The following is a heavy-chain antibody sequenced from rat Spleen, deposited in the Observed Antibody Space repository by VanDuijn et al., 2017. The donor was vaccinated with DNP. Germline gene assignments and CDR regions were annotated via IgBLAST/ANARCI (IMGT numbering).Heavy chain of an antibody. V-gene: IGHV5-58*01. J-gene: IGHJ3*01. Sequence: EVQLVESGGSLIQPGGSLKLSCAASGFTFNKYWMYWIRQAPGKGLEWVASINTDGGSTYYPDSVKGRFTISRDNAENTVYLQMNSLRSEDTATYYCASGSRGFAYWGQGTLVTVSS. CDR2: INTDGGST. CDR1: GFTFNKYW. CDR3: ASGSRGFAY. D-gene: IGHD5-1*01.